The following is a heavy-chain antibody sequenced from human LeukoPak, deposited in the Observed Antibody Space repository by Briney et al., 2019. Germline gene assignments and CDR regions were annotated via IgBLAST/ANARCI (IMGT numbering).Heavy chain of an antibody. V-gene: IGHV6-1*01. CDR3: ARGVATAGRGYDS. CDR2: TYYRSKWYN. J-gene: IGHJ4*02. CDR1: GVSVSSNSAA. D-gene: IGHD6-13*01. Sequence: SQTLSLTSAISGVSVSSNSAAWNWIRQSPSRGLEWLVRTYYRSKWYNEYAVSVKSRININPDTSKNQFSLQLNSVTPEDTAVYYCARGVATAGRGYDSWGQGTLVTVSS.